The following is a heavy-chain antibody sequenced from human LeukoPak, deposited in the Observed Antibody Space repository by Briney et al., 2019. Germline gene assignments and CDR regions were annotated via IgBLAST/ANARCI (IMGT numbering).Heavy chain of an antibody. V-gene: IGHV1-18*01. Sequence: ASVKVSCKTSGYTFTSYGINWVRQAPGQGLEWMGRISAHNGNANYAQKFQGRVTMTTDTLATTAYMELRSLRSDDTAVYYCASSGPQYYYDSSGPRRAFDIWGQGTMVTVSS. CDR3: ASSGPQYYYDSSGPRRAFDI. CDR2: ISAHNGNA. J-gene: IGHJ3*02. D-gene: IGHD3-22*01. CDR1: GYTFTSYG.